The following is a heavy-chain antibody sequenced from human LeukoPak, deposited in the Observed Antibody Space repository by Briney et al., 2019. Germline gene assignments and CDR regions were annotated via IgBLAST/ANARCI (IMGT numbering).Heavy chain of an antibody. D-gene: IGHD5-12*01. Sequence: SVKVSCKASGYTFTSYGISWVRQAPGQGLEWVGGIIPIFGTANYAQKFQGRVTITADESTSTAYMELSSLRSEDTAVYYSASWDNSVVAWGKWFDPWAQGTMVNVSS. CDR3: ASWDNSVVAWGKWFDP. CDR2: IIPIFGTA. J-gene: IGHJ5*02. CDR1: GYTFTSYG. V-gene: IGHV1-69*13.